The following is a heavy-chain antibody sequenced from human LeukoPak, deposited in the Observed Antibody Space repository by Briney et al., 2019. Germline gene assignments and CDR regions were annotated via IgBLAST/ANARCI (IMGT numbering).Heavy chain of an antibody. CDR2: IYYSGST. CDR3: ATLGYSSGWYWFDP. Sequence: PSETLSLTCTVSGGSISSSSYYWGWIRQPPGKGLEWIGSIYYSGSTYYNPSLKSRVTISVDTSKNQFSLNLSSVTAADTAVYYCATLGYSSGWYWFDPWGQGTLVTVSS. J-gene: IGHJ5*02. V-gene: IGHV4-39*07. D-gene: IGHD6-19*01. CDR1: GGSISSSSYY.